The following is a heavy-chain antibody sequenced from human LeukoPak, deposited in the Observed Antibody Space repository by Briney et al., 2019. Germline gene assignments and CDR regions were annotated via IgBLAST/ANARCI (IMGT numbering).Heavy chain of an antibody. CDR1: GFTVSSNY. J-gene: IGHJ3*02. D-gene: IGHD3-22*01. V-gene: IGHV3-66*01. CDR2: IYSGGST. Sequence: LTGGSLRLSCAASGFTVSSNYMSWVRQAPGKGLEWVSVIYSGGSTYYADSVKGRFTISRDNSKNTLYLQMNSLRAEDTAVYYCARVSHYYDSSGYTDDAFDIWGQGTMVTVSS. CDR3: ARVSHYYDSSGYTDDAFDI.